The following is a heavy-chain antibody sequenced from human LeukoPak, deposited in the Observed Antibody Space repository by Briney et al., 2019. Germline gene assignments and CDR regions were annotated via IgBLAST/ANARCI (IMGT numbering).Heavy chain of an antibody. CDR2: ISAYNGNT. V-gene: IGHV1-18*01. D-gene: IGHD6-13*01. J-gene: IGHJ3*02. CDR1: GHTFTSYG. CDR3: ARDPTLSSSWYHDAFDI. Sequence: ASVKVSCKASGHTFTSYGISWVRQAPGQGLEWMGWISAYNGNTNYAQKLQGRVTMTTDTSTSTAYMELRSLRSDDTAVYYCARDPTLSSSWYHDAFDIWGQGTMVTVSS.